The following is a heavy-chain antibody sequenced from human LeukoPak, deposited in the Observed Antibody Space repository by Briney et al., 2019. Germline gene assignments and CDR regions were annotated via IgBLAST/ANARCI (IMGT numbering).Heavy chain of an antibody. D-gene: IGHD3-10*01. J-gene: IGHJ4*02. V-gene: IGHV3-30*03. CDR3: ATPGELFNYFDY. CDR2: ISYDGSNK. Sequence: GGSLRLSCAASGFTFSSYGMHWVRQAPGKGLEWVAVISYDGSNKYYADSVKGRFTISRDNSKNTLYLQMNSLRAEDTAVYYCATPGELFNYFDYWGQGTLVTVSS. CDR1: GFTFSSYG.